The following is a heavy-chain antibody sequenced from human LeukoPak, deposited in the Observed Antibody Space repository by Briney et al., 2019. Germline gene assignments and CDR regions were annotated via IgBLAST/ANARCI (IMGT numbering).Heavy chain of an antibody. V-gene: IGHV1-8*01. CDR1: GYTFTSYD. D-gene: IGHD1-26*01. J-gene: IGHJ6*02. Sequence: ASVKVSCKASGYTFTSYDINWVRQATGQGLEWMGWMNPNSGNTGYAQKFQGRVTMTRNTSISTAYMELSSLRSEDTAVYYCARRSPGWGLLGYYYYYGMDVWGQGTTVTVSS. CDR2: MNPNSGNT. CDR3: ARRSPGWGLLGYYYYYGMDV.